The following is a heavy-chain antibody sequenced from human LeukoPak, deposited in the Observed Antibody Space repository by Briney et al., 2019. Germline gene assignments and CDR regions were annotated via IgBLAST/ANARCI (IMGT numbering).Heavy chain of an antibody. CDR3: ARPLGYCSSTSCSPDAFDI. V-gene: IGHV3-48*01. Sequence: QPGGSLRLSCAAPGFTFSSYSMNWVRQAPGKGLEWVSYISSSSSTIYYADSVKGRFTISRDNAKNSLYLQMNSLRAEDTAVYYCARPLGYCSSTSCSPDAFDIWGQGTMVTVSS. J-gene: IGHJ3*02. D-gene: IGHD2-2*01. CDR2: ISSSSSTI. CDR1: GFTFSSYS.